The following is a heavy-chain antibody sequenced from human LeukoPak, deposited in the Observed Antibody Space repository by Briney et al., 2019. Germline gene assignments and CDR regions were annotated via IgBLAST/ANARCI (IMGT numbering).Heavy chain of an antibody. CDR3: ARDGNGVPAVSFDY. Sequence: PGGSLRPSCAASGFTFSSYSMNWVRQAPGKGLEWVSSISTSSSYIYYADSMKGRFTISRDNAKNSLYLQMNSLRAEDTAVYYCARDGNGVPAVSFDYWGQGTLVTVSS. CDR2: ISTSSSYI. J-gene: IGHJ4*02. D-gene: IGHD2-2*01. CDR1: GFTFSSYS. V-gene: IGHV3-21*01.